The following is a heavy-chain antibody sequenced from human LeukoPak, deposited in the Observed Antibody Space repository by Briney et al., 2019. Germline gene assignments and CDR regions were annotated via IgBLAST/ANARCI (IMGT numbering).Heavy chain of an antibody. CDR3: ARGLSVVVTAIPGFDY. CDR2: ISAYNGNT. CDR1: GYTFTSYG. V-gene: IGHV1-18*01. J-gene: IGHJ4*02. Sequence: ASVKVSCKASGYTFTSYGISWVRQAPGQGLEWMGWISAYNGNTNYAQKLQGRVTMTTDTSTSTAYMELRSLRSDDTAVYYCARGLSVVVTAIPGFDYWGQGTLVTVSS. D-gene: IGHD2-21*02.